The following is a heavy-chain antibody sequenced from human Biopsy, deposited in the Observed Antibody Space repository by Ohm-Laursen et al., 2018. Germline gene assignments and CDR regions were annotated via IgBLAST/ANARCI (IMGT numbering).Heavy chain of an antibody. CDR3: ARDLVDHDLSTGGLGEQHYAMDV. Sequence: GTLSLTCTVSGASITSYYWSWIRQPPGKGLEWIAFIYYSGSTSYNPSLESRVSLSVDTSKNQVSLKLSSVTAADTAVYYCARDLVDHDLSTGGLGEQHYAMDVWGQGTTVTVSS. V-gene: IGHV4-59*01. J-gene: IGHJ6*02. CDR2: IYYSGST. D-gene: IGHD3-9*01. CDR1: GASITSYY.